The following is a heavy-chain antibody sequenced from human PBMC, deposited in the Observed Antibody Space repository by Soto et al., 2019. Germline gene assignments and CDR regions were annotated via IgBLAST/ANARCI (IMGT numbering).Heavy chain of an antibody. CDR1: GYSFTSYW. CDR3: AGRSSGDYDGNGGDYHCYYYYGMDV. CDR2: IDPSDSYT. Sequence: GESLKISCKGSGYSFTSYWISWVRQMPGKGLEWMGRIDPSDSYTNYSPSFQGHVTISADKSISTAYLQWSSLKASDTAMYYCAGRSSGDYDGNGGDYHCYYYYGMDVWGKGTTVTVSS. V-gene: IGHV5-10-1*01. D-gene: IGHD3-22*01. J-gene: IGHJ6*04.